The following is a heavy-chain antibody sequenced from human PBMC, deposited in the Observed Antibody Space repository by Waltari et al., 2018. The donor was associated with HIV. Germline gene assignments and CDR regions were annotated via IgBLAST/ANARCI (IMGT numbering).Heavy chain of an antibody. CDR3: ARDLSIAAAGADY. V-gene: IGHV3-7*01. D-gene: IGHD6-13*01. CDR2: IKQDGSEK. J-gene: IGHJ4*02. Sequence: EVQLVESGGGLVQPGGSLRLSCAASGFTFSDYWMSWVRQAPGKGRVGEGNIKQDGSEKYYGDSVKGRFTSSRDNAKNSLYLQMNRLRAEDTAVYYCARDLSIAAAGADYWGQGTLVTVSS. CDR1: GFTFSDYW.